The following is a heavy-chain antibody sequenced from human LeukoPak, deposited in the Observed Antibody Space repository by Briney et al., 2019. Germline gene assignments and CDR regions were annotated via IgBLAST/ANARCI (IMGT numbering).Heavy chain of an antibody. J-gene: IGHJ3*02. CDR1: GGSISSYY. V-gene: IGHV4-59*01. Sequence: SETLSLXCTVSGGSISSYYWSWIRQPPGKGLEWIGYIYYSGSTNYNPSLKSRVTISVDTSKNQFSLKLSSVTAADTAVYYCARLQGFGEPPPVRAFDIWGQGTMVTVSS. CDR3: ARLQGFGEPPPVRAFDI. D-gene: IGHD3-10*01. CDR2: IYYSGST.